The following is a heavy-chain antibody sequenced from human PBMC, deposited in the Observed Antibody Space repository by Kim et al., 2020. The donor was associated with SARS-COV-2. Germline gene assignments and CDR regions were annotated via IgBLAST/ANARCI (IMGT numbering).Heavy chain of an antibody. CDR2: IKSKTDGGTT. CDR1: GFTFSNAW. D-gene: IGHD6-13*01. CDR3: TRRIAAVVNWFDP. Sequence: GGSLRLSCAASGFTFSNAWMSWVRQAPGKGLEWVGRIKSKTDGGTTDYAAPVKGRFTISRDDSKNTLYLQMNSLKTEDTAVYYCTRRIAAVVNWFDPWGQGTLVTVSS. V-gene: IGHV3-15*01. J-gene: IGHJ5*02.